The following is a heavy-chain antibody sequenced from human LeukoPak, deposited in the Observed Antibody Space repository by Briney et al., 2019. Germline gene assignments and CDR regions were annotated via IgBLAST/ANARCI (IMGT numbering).Heavy chain of an antibody. CDR1: GGSFSGYY. CDR3: ARLTPDVDIVATIRAAPFDY. CDR2: INHSGST. Sequence: SETLSLTCAVYGGSFSGYYWSWIRQPPGKGLEWIGEINHSGSTNYNPSLKSRVTISADTSKNQFSLKLSSVTAADTAVYYCARLTPDVDIVATIRAAPFDYWGQGTLVTVSS. D-gene: IGHD5-12*01. J-gene: IGHJ4*02. V-gene: IGHV4-34*01.